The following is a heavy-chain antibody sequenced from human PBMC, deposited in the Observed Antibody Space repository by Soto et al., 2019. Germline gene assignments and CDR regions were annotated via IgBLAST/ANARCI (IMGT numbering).Heavy chain of an antibody. CDR1: GGSISSYY. J-gene: IGHJ4*02. V-gene: IGHV4-59*01. CDR2: IYYSGST. D-gene: IGHD5-18*01. CDR3: AKSGYSYGSLGY. Sequence: QVQLQESGPGLVKPSETLSLTCTVSGGSISSYYWSWIRQPPGKGLEWIGYIYYSGSTNYNPSLKSRVTISVDTSKNQFSLNLSSVTAADTAVYYCAKSGYSYGSLGYWGQGTLVTVSS.